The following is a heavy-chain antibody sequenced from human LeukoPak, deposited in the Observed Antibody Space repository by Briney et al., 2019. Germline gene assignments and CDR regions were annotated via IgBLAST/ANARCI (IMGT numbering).Heavy chain of an antibody. CDR3: ARDLGYCSSTSCSNEGNWFDP. Sequence: ASVKVFCKASGYTFTSYYMHWVRQAPGQGLEWMGIINPSGGSTSYAQKFQGRVTMTRDMSTSTVYMELSSLRSEDTAVYYCARDLGYCSSTSCSNEGNWFDPWGQGTLVTVSS. CDR1: GYTFTSYY. J-gene: IGHJ5*02. D-gene: IGHD2-2*01. CDR2: INPSGGST. V-gene: IGHV1-46*01.